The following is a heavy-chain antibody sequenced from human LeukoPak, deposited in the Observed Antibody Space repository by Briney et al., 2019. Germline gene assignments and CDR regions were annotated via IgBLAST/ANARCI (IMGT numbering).Heavy chain of an antibody. CDR1: DGSISSYY. Sequence: PSQTLSLTCTVSDGSISSYYWSWIRQPPGKRPEWIGYIYYGGSTNYNPSLKSRVTISVDMSKNQFSLKLSSVTAADTAVYYCARANYFDYWGQGTLVTVSS. V-gene: IGHV4-59*01. CDR3: ARANYFDY. J-gene: IGHJ4*02. CDR2: IYYGGST.